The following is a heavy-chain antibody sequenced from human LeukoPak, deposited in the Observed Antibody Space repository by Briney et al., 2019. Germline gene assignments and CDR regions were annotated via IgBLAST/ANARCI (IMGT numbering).Heavy chain of an antibody. CDR1: GGSISSYY. CDR2: IYTSGST. Sequence: SETLSLTCTVSGGSISSYYWSWIRQPAGKGLEWIGRIYTSGSTNYNPSLKSRVTMSVDPSKNQFSLKLTSVTAADTAVYYCARMKDCGGDCYSVDYWGQGTLVTVSS. CDR3: ARMKDCGGDCYSVDY. J-gene: IGHJ4*02. D-gene: IGHD2-21*02. V-gene: IGHV4-4*07.